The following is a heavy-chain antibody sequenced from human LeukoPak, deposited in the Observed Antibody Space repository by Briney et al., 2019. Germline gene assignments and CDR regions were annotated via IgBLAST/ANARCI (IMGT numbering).Heavy chain of an antibody. Sequence: GGSLRLSCAASRFTFSSYAMSWVRQAPGKGLEWVSGISGNIGSTYYADSVKGRFTISRDNSKNTLYLQMNSLRAEDTAVYYCASPYGDYEPDAFDIWGQGTMVTVSS. CDR2: ISGNIGST. CDR1: RFTFSSYA. D-gene: IGHD4-17*01. J-gene: IGHJ3*02. V-gene: IGHV3-23*01. CDR3: ASPYGDYEPDAFDI.